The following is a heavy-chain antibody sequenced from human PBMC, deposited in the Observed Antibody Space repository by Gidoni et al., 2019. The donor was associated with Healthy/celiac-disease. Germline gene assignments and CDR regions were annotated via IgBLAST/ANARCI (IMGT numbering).Heavy chain of an antibody. CDR1: GGSISSSSYY. CDR2: IYYSGST. D-gene: IGHD3-16*01. V-gene: IGHV4-39*01. Sequence: QLQLQESGPGLVKPSETLSLTCTVSGGSISSSSYYWGWIRQPPGKGLEWIGSIYYSGSTYYNPSLKSRVTISVDTSKNQFSLKLSSVTAADTAVYYCARRRDTTFGGDFDYWGQGTLVTVSS. CDR3: ARRRDTTFGGDFDY. J-gene: IGHJ4*02.